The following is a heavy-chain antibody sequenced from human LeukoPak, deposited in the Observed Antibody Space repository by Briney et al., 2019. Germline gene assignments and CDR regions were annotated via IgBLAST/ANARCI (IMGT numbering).Heavy chain of an antibody. Sequence: PSETLSLTCTVSGGSISSGGYYWSWIRQHPGKGLEWIGYIYYSGSTYYNPSLKSRVTISVDTSKNQFSLKLSSVTAADTAVYYCARANFIKYSSGWTFDYWGQGTRVTVSS. CDR1: GGSISSGGYY. D-gene: IGHD6-19*01. V-gene: IGHV4-31*03. J-gene: IGHJ4*02. CDR2: IYYSGST. CDR3: ARANFIKYSSGWTFDY.